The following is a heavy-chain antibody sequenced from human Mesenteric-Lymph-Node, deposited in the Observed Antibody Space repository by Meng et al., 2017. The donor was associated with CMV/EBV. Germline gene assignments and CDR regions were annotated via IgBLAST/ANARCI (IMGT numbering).Heavy chain of an antibody. V-gene: IGHV3-74*01. CDR3: AKDLVVVPAADY. J-gene: IGHJ4*02. CDR1: GFTFSSYW. D-gene: IGHD2-2*01. Sequence: GESLKISCAASGFTFSSYWMHWVRQAPGKGLVWVSRINSDGSSTSYADSVKGRFTISRDNSKNTLYLQMNSLRAEDTAVYYCAKDLVVVPAADYWGQGTLVTVSS. CDR2: INSDGSST.